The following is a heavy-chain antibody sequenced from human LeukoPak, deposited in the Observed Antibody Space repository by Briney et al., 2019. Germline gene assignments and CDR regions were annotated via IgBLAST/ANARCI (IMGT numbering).Heavy chain of an antibody. D-gene: IGHD5-18*01. J-gene: IGHJ4*02. CDR3: ARGSPRYSSFDY. Sequence: ASVKVSCKASGYTFTGYYMHWVRQAPGQGLEWMGWINPNSGGTNYAQKFQGRVTMTRDTSISTAYMELSSLRSEDTAVYYCARGSPRYSSFDYWGQGTLVTVSS. CDR2: INPNSGGT. V-gene: IGHV1-2*02. CDR1: GYTFTGYY.